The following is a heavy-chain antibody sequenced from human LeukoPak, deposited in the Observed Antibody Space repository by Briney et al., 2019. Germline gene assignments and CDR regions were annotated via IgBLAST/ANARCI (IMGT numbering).Heavy chain of an antibody. Sequence: GGSLRLSCAASGFTFSSYAISWVRQAPGKGLEWVSAISGRDGSTYYADSVKGRFTISRDNSKNTLYLQMNSLRAEDTAVYYCAKVTGDLYGWGQGTLVTVSS. CDR2: ISGRDGST. D-gene: IGHD1-14*01. V-gene: IGHV3-23*01. CDR3: AKVTGDLYG. CDR1: GFTFSSYA. J-gene: IGHJ4*02.